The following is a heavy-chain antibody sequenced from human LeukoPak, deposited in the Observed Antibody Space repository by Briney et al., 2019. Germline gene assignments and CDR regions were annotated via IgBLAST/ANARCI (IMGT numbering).Heavy chain of an antibody. D-gene: IGHD5-12*01. V-gene: IGHV3-23*01. CDR3: AKVRGYSGYDFDY. CDR1: GFTFSSYA. J-gene: IGHJ4*02. Sequence: GGSLRLSCASSGFTFSSYAMSWVRQAPGKGLEWVSAISGSGGSTYYADSVKGRFTISRDNSKNTLYLQMNSLRAEDAAVYYCAKVRGYSGYDFDYWGQGTLVTVSS. CDR2: ISGSGGST.